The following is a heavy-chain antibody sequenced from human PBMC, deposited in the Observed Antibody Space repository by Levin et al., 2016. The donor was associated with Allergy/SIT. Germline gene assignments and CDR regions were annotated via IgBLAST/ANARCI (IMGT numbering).Heavy chain of an antibody. CDR3: ARGGGSGYSYVHFDY. V-gene: IGHV4-59*01. D-gene: IGHD3-22*01. Sequence: RQAPGKGLEWIGYIYYSGSTNYNPSLKSRVTISRDTSKNQFSLKLNSVTAADTAVYYCARGGGSGYSYVHFDYWGQGTLVTVSS. J-gene: IGHJ4*02. CDR2: IYYSGST.